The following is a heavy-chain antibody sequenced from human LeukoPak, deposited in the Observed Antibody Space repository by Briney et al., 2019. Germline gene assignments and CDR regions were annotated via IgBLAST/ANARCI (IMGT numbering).Heavy chain of an antibody. V-gene: IGHV3-7*01. Sequence: GGSLRLSCAASGFTFSSYWMSWVRQAPGKGLEWVANIKQDGSEKYYVDSVKGRFTISRDNAKNSLYLQMNSLRAEDTAVYYCTRDPLSVVVPAADYWGQGTLVTVSS. J-gene: IGHJ4*02. CDR3: TRDPLSVVVPAADY. CDR2: IKQDGSEK. CDR1: GFTFSSYW. D-gene: IGHD2-2*01.